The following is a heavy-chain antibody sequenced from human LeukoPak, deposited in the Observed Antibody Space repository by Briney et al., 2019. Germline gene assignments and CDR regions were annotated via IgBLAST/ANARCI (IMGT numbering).Heavy chain of an antibody. D-gene: IGHD2-2*01. Sequence: GGSLRLSCAASGFTFSSYAMHWVRQAPGKGLEWVAVISYDGSSKYYADSVKGRFTISTDNSKNTLYLQMNSLRAEDTAVYYCARDRAGVPAAPGDYWGQGTLVTVSS. V-gene: IGHV3-30-3*01. J-gene: IGHJ4*02. CDR2: ISYDGSSK. CDR3: ARDRAGVPAAPGDY. CDR1: GFTFSSYA.